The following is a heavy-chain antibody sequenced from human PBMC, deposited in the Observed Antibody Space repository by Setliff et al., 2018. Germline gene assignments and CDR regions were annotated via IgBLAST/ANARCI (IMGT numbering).Heavy chain of an antibody. CDR2: SRNKANGYTT. J-gene: IGHJ4*02. Sequence: PGGSLRLSCAASGFTFSEYYMDWVRQAPGKGPEWIGRSRNKANGYTTEFAASVKGRFTISRDDSQNSLYLQMNSLKTEDTAVYYCTRATPDNRNYYYTADYWGQGTLVTVSS. V-gene: IGHV3-72*01. D-gene: IGHD3-16*01. CDR3: TRATPDNRNYYYTADY. CDR1: GFTFSEYY.